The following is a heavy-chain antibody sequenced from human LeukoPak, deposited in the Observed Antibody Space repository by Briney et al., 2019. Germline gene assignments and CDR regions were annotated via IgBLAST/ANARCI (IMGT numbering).Heavy chain of an antibody. CDR2: ISSSSYI. CDR3: ARESGIAAALDL. V-gene: IGHV3-21*01. D-gene: IGHD6-13*01. J-gene: IGHJ5*02. Sequence: GGSLRLSCAASGFTFSSYSMNWVRQAPGKGLEWVSSISSSSYIYYADSVKGRFTISRDNAKNTLYLQMNSLRAEDTAVYYCARESGIAAALDLWGQGTLVTVSS. CDR1: GFTFSSYS.